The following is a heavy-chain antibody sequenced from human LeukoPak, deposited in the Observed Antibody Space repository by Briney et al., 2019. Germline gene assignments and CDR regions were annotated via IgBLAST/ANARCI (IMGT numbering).Heavy chain of an antibody. V-gene: IGHV1-18*01. CDR3: ARVSQLWSPFDY. CDR1: GYTFTSYG. J-gene: IGHJ4*02. Sequence: ASVKVSCEASGYTFTSYGISWVRQAPGQGLEWMGWISAYNGNTNYAQKLQGRVTMTTDTSTSTAYMELRSLRSDDTAVYYCARVSQLWSPFDYWGQGTLVTVSS. CDR2: ISAYNGNT. D-gene: IGHD5-18*01.